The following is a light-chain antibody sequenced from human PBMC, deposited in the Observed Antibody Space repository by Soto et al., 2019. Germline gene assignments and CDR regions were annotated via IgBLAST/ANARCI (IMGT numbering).Light chain of an antibody. CDR3: LQATQFPWT. V-gene: IGKV2-24*01. Sequence: DIVVTQTPLSSPVTLGQPAAISCRSSQSLVHSDGNTYLSWLQQRPGQAPRLLLHKISNRVSGVPDRFRGSGAGTDFTLTISRVGVEDVGVYYCLQATQFPWTFGQGTKVDIK. CDR1: QSLVHSDGNTY. J-gene: IGKJ1*01. CDR2: KIS.